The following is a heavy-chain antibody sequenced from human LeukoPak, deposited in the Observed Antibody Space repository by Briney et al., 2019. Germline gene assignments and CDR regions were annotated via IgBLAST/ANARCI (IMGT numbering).Heavy chain of an antibody. V-gene: IGHV1-2*02. CDR1: GYTFTGYY. D-gene: IGHD6-13*01. Sequence: ASVKVSCKASGYTFTGYYMHWVRQAPGQGLEWMGWINPNSGGTNYAQKFQGRVTMTRDTSISTAYMELSRLRSDDTAVYYCARASSSWYLSYMDVWGKGTTVTISS. CDR2: INPNSGGT. J-gene: IGHJ6*03. CDR3: ARASSSWYLSYMDV.